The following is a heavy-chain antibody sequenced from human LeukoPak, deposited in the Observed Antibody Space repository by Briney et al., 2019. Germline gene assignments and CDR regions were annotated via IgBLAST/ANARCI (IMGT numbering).Heavy chain of an antibody. J-gene: IGHJ5*02. CDR3: AKDLSYGSNWFAP. CDR1: EFTIKNYG. CDR2: IWNDGSKT. D-gene: IGHD3-10*01. V-gene: IGHV3-33*06. Sequence: GGTLRLTCAASEFTIKNYGMHWGRHAPATGLERVALIWNDGSKTYYADSVQGRFTISRDDSQNTLYLQMNSLRAEDTAVYFCAKDLSYGSNWFAPWGQGTLVTVSS.